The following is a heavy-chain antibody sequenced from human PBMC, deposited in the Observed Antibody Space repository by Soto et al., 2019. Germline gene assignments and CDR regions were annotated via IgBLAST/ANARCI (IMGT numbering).Heavy chain of an antibody. CDR3: ARDREYSSGSVPLGYYGMDV. V-gene: IGHV1-69*12. D-gene: IGHD5-18*01. CDR1: GGTFSSYA. CDR2: IIPIFGTA. Sequence: QVQLVQSGAEVKKPGSSVKVSCKASGGTFSSYAISWVRQAPGQGLEWMGWIIPIFGTANYAQKFQGRVTITADESKSTAYMELSRLRSEDPDLYYSARDREYSSGSVPLGYYGMDVWGQGTTVTVSS. J-gene: IGHJ6*02.